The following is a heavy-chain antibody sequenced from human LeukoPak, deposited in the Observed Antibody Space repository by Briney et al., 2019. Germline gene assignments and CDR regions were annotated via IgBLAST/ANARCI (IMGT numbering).Heavy chain of an antibody. Sequence: PSETLSLTCTVSGDSINVRYGNWIRQSAGKGPEWIGRIFGSGSTTYNPSLKRRATMAEDTSKNQIFLNMRSVTAADTAVYYCVSSKGNSGAYRRWGQGMLVTVSS. J-gene: IGHJ4*02. V-gene: IGHV4-4*07. CDR2: IFGSGST. CDR1: GDSINVRY. CDR3: VSSKGNSGAYRR. D-gene: IGHD3-22*01.